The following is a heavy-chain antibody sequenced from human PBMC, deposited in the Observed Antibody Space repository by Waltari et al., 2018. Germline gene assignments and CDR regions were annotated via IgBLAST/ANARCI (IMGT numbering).Heavy chain of an antibody. V-gene: IGHV3-33*01. J-gene: IGHJ4*02. CDR3: ARALGSGSFLIDF. CDR2: IWSDGSYE. Sequence: QVQLVESGGGVVQPGRSLRISCAASGFAFISCAMHWVRQAPGKGLEWVAVIWSDGSYEYYADSVKGRFTVSRDNSKTALFVQMNSLRAEDTAVYYCARALGSGSFLIDFWGQGTLVTVSS. D-gene: IGHD3-10*01. CDR1: GFAFISCA.